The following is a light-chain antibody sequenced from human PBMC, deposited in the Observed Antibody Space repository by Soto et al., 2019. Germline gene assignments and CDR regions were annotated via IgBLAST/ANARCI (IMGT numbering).Light chain of an antibody. Sequence: DIQMTQSPSSLSASVEDRVTITCRASQSISSYLNWYQQKPGKAPKLLIYAASSLQSGVPSRFSGSGSGTDFTLTISSLQPEDFATYYCQQSYSTPRTFGQGTRLRL. CDR2: AAS. J-gene: IGKJ5*01. CDR1: QSISSY. CDR3: QQSYSTPRT. V-gene: IGKV1-39*01.